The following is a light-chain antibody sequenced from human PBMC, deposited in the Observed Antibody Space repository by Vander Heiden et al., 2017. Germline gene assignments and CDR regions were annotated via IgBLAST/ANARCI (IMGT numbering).Light chain of an antibody. J-gene: IGLJ2*01. V-gene: IGLV7-46*01. CDR1: TGAVATGHY. CDR3: LLSYTTTYVV. Sequence: QAAVTQEPSLTVSPGGTVTLTCGSSTGAVATGHYPYWFQQKPGQAPRTLIYDTSIKHSWTPARFSGSLLGGKAALTLSGAQPEDEAEYYCLLSYTTTYVVFGGGTKLTVL. CDR2: DTS.